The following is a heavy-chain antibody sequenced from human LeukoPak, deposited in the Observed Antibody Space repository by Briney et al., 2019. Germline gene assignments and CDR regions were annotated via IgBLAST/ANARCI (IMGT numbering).Heavy chain of an antibody. D-gene: IGHD5-18*01. Sequence: GGSLRLSCEVSGFTFSTSNMVWVRQAPGMGLGGVAAVSRRSSAIYSSDSVKGRFPITRDNAKSSVSLQMSSLRAEDTAIDYCTRGRGYSFPYMDYWGQGTLVTVSS. CDR2: VSRRSSAI. CDR1: GFTFSTSN. V-gene: IGHV3-48*04. CDR3: TRGRGYSFPYMDY. J-gene: IGHJ4*02.